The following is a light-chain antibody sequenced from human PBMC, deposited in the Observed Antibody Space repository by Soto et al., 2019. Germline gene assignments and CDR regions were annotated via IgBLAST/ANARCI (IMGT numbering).Light chain of an antibody. CDR1: QSVTTR. J-gene: IGKJ5*01. Sequence: IVLTQCPGTRSLSPGERVSLSCRASQSVTTRLAWYQPKPGQAPTLLMSGASNRASGVPVRFSGSGSGTDFTLTITRLEPEDFALYYCQQYGGSPITFGLGTRLEIK. CDR2: GAS. V-gene: IGKV3-20*01. CDR3: QQYGGSPIT.